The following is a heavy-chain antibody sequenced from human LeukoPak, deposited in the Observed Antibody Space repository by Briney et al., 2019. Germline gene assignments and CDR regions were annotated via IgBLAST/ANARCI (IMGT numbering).Heavy chain of an antibody. D-gene: IGHD3-3*01. CDR3: ARGTYYDFWSGYPFDY. J-gene: IGHJ4*02. V-gene: IGHV1-69*13. Sequence: SVKVSCKASGGTFSSYAISWVRQAPGQGLEWMGGIIPIFGTANYAQKFQGRVTITADESTSTAYMELSSLRSEDTAVYYCARGTYYDFWSGYPFDYWGQGTLVTVSS. CDR2: IIPIFGTA. CDR1: GGTFSSYA.